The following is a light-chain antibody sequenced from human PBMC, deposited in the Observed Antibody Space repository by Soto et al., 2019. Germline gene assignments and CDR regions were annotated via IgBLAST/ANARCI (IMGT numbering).Light chain of an antibody. V-gene: IGLV2-8*01. CDR1: SSDIGGYNS. CDR2: DVT. J-gene: IGLJ1*01. Sequence: QSVLTQSPSASGPPGQSVTISCTGTSSDIGGYNSVSWYQQHPGKAPKVMIYDVTKRPSGVPDRFSGSKSGNTASLTVSALQAEDEADYYCSSYTDTKSLVFGTGTKVTVL. CDR3: SSYTDTKSLV.